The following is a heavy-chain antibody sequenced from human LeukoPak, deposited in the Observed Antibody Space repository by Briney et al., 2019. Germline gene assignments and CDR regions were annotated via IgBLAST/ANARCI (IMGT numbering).Heavy chain of an antibody. D-gene: IGHD1-26*01. V-gene: IGHV3-21*01. Sequence: PGGSLRLSCAASGFTFSSYSMNWVRDAPGKGLEWVSSISSSSSYIYYADSVKGRFTISRDNAKNSLYLQMNSLRGEDTAVYYCARNSGSNPFDYWGQGTLVTVSS. CDR1: GFTFSSYS. CDR2: ISSSSSYI. CDR3: ARNSGSNPFDY. J-gene: IGHJ4*02.